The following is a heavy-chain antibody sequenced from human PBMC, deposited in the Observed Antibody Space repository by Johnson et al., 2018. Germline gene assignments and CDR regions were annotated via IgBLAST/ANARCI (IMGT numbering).Heavy chain of an antibody. Sequence: VQLVESGGGLVQPGGSLRVSCDASGFTFSTYWMSWVRQAPGKGLEWVGYIKQDGREIYYADSVKGRFTISRDNAKNSLYLQMNSRSAEDTAVYHCAPWTYGGNPFGYWGQGALVTVSS. CDR3: APWTYGGNPFGY. CDR1: GFTFSTYW. V-gene: IGHV3-7*01. D-gene: IGHD4-23*01. J-gene: IGHJ4*02. CDR2: IKQDGREI.